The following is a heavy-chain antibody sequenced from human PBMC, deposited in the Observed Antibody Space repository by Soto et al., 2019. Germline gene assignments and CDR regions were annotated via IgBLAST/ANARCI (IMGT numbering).Heavy chain of an antibody. Sequence: GESLKISWKGSGYSFTSYWISWVRQMPGKGLEWMGRINPSDSYTNYSPSFQGHVTISADKSISTAYLQWSSLKASDTAMYYCARHDNWSGAVAGNTWFAPWGQGTLFTSPQ. D-gene: IGHD6-19*01. CDR3: ARHDNWSGAVAGNTWFAP. V-gene: IGHV5-10-1*01. CDR2: INPSDSYT. CDR1: GYSFTSYW. J-gene: IGHJ5*02.